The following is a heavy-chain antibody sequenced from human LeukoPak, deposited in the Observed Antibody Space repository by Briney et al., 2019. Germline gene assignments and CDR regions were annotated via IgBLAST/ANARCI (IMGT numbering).Heavy chain of an antibody. CDR1: GFTFSSYW. D-gene: IGHD5-24*01. J-gene: IGHJ4*02. Sequence: PGGSLRLSCAASGFTFSSYWMSWVRQAPGKGLEWVANIKQDGSEKYYVDSVKGRFTISRDNAKNSLYLQMNSLRAEDTVVYYCARDPSPGYNDYWGQGTLVTVSS. V-gene: IGHV3-7*01. CDR2: IKQDGSEK. CDR3: ARDPSPGYNDY.